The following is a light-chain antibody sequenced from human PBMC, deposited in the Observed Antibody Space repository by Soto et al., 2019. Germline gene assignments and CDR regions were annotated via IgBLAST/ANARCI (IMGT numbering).Light chain of an antibody. J-gene: IGLJ2*01. CDR2: RNN. V-gene: IGLV1-47*01. CDR3: AAWDGSLSGVV. Sequence: QSVLTQPPSASGTPGQRVTISCSGSSSNIGTNYVYWYQQLPGTAPKLLIYRNNQRPSGVSDRFSGSKSGTSASLAISGLRSEDEADYYCAAWDGSLSGVVFGGGTKLTVL. CDR1: SSNIGTNY.